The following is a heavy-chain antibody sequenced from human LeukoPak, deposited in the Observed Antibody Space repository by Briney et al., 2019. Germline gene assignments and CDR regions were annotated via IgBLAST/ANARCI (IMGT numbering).Heavy chain of an antibody. J-gene: IGHJ2*01. CDR3: ARVGPWCFDL. CDR2: IYYSGST. CDR1: GGSISSDDFY. D-gene: IGHD1-26*01. V-gene: IGHV4-31*03. Sequence: SETLSLTCTVSGGSISSDDFYWSWIRQHPGKGLEWIGYIYYSGSTYYNPSLKSRVTISVDTSKNQFSLRLSSVTAADTAVYYCARVGPWCFDLWGRGTLVTVSS.